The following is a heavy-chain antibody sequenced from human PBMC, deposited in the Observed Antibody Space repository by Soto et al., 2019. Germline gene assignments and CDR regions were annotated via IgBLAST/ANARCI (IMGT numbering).Heavy chain of an antibody. CDR1: GFSLSTSGVG. Sequence: SGPTLVNPTQPLTLTCTFSGFSLSTSGVGVGWIRQPPGKALEWLALIYWDDDKRYSPSLKSRLTITKDTSKNQVVLTMTNMDPVDTATYYCAHGLAIAAAGIDAFDIWGQGTMVTVSS. D-gene: IGHD6-13*01. V-gene: IGHV2-5*02. CDR3: AHGLAIAAAGIDAFDI. CDR2: IYWDDDK. J-gene: IGHJ3*02.